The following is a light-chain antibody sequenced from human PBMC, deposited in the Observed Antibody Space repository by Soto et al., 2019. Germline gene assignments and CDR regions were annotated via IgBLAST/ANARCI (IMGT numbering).Light chain of an antibody. CDR3: MQALQSHT. V-gene: IGKV2-28*01. Sequence: EIVMTQSPLSLPVTPGEPASISCRSSQSLLYINGYNYLHWYLQKPGQSPQLLIYLGSNRASGVPDRFSGSGSGTDFTLKISRVEAEDVGVYYCMQALQSHTFGQGTKLEIK. CDR2: LGS. CDR1: QSLLYINGYNY. J-gene: IGKJ2*01.